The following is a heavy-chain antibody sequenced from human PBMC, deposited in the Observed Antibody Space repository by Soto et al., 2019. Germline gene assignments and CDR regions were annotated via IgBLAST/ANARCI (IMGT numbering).Heavy chain of an antibody. Sequence: QVQLVQSGAEVKKPGSSVKVSCKASGGTFSSYTISWVRQAPGQGLEWMGRIIPILGIANYAQKFQGRVTITADKSTSTAYMELSSLRSEDTAVYYCARGCPGLIAAAGTIDYWGQGTLVTVSS. CDR2: IIPILGIA. J-gene: IGHJ4*02. CDR3: ARGCPGLIAAAGTIDY. V-gene: IGHV1-69*02. CDR1: GGTFSSYT. D-gene: IGHD6-13*01.